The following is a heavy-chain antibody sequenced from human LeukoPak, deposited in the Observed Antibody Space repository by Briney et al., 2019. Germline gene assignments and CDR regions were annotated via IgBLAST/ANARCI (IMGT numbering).Heavy chain of an antibody. Sequence: GGSLRLSCAASGFTFSDYYMSWIRQAPGKGLEWVAVISYDGSNKYYADSVKGRFTISRDNSKNTLYLQMNSLRAEDTAVYYCAKDGGYNWNYELDYWGQGTLVTVSS. V-gene: IGHV3-30*18. D-gene: IGHD1-7*01. J-gene: IGHJ4*02. CDR1: GFTFSDYY. CDR2: ISYDGSNK. CDR3: AKDGGYNWNYELDY.